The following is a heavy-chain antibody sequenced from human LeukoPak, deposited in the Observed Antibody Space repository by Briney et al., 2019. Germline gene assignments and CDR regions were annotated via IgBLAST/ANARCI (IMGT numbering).Heavy chain of an antibody. CDR1: GYIFTSYG. CDR3: ARDMRHYRYYESDEYYFNFEY. J-gene: IGHJ4*02. V-gene: IGHV1-18*01. Sequence: AAVRVSCKASGYIFTSYGLSWVRQAPGQGLEWMGWISANNGHTHYAQKFQGRLTITRDMSTRTVDMELRSLRSDDTAVYYCARDMRHYRYYESDEYYFNFEYWGQGTLVTVSS. D-gene: IGHD3-10*01. CDR2: ISANNGHT.